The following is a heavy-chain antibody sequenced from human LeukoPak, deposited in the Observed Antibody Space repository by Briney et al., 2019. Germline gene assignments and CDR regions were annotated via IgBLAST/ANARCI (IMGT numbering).Heavy chain of an antibody. J-gene: IGHJ6*03. CDR1: GFTFSSYA. Sequence: GGSLRLSCAASGFTFSSYAMSWVRQAPGKGLEWVSAISGSGGSTYYADSVKGRFTISRDNSKNTLYLQMNSLRAEDTAVYYCAKDSSRDYDFWSGYRPYYYYYYMDVWGKGTTVTVSS. CDR2: ISGSGGST. D-gene: IGHD3-3*01. CDR3: AKDSSRDYDFWSGYRPYYYYYYMDV. V-gene: IGHV3-23*01.